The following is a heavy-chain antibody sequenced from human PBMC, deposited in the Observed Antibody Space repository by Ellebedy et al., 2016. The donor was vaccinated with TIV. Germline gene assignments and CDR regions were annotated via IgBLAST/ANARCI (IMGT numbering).Heavy chain of an antibody. J-gene: IGHJ4*02. Sequence: PGGSLRLSCAASGFTFSSYAMSWVRQAPGQGLEWVSAISGSGGGTFYADSVKGRFTMSRDNSKNTLLLQMHSLRAEDTAVYYCAKTARVYCRSTGCELDNWGQGTLVTVSS. CDR2: ISGSGGGT. CDR1: GFTFSSYA. D-gene: IGHD2-2*01. CDR3: AKTARVYCRSTGCELDN. V-gene: IGHV3-23*01.